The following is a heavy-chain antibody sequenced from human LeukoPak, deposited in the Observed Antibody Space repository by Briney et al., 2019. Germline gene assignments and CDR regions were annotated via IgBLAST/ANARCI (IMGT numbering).Heavy chain of an antibody. CDR3: ARVADYYDSSGYLHAEYFQH. V-gene: IGHV4-61*01. J-gene: IGHJ1*01. CDR1: GGSISSGSYY. CDR2: IYYSGST. Sequence: SETLSLTCTVSGGSISSGSYYWSWIRQPPGKGLEWIGYIYYSGSTNYNPSLKSRVTISVDTSKNQFSLKLSSVTAADTAVYYCARVADYYDSSGYLHAEYFQHWGQGTLVTVSS. D-gene: IGHD3-22*01.